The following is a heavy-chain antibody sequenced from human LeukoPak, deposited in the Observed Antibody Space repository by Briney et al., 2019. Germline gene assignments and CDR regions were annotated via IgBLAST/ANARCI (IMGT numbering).Heavy chain of an antibody. Sequence: GGSLRLACAASGFTFSSYSMNWVRQAPGKWLGWVSSISSRRSYIYYADSVTGRFTISRDNAKNSLYLQMNSLRAEDTAVYYCARDLVELADYWGQGTLVTVSS. J-gene: IGHJ4*02. CDR1: GFTFSSYS. D-gene: IGHD1-26*01. CDR3: ARDLVELADY. CDR2: ISSRRSYI. V-gene: IGHV3-21*01.